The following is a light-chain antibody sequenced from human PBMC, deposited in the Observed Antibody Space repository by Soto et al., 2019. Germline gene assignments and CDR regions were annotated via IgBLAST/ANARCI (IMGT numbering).Light chain of an antibody. Sequence: DSEMTQPPSTLSASVGGRVTITCPASQSISSWLAWYQQKPGKAPKLLIYDASSLESGVPSRFSGSGSGTEFTLTISSLQPDDFATYYCQQYNSYSRTFGQGTKVDIK. J-gene: IGKJ1*01. CDR1: QSISSW. CDR3: QQYNSYSRT. CDR2: DAS. V-gene: IGKV1-5*01.